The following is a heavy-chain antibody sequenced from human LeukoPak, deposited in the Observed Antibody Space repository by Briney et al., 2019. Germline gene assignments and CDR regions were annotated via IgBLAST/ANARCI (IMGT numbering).Heavy chain of an antibody. CDR2: INPNSGDT. J-gene: IGHJ4*02. D-gene: IGHD2-2*01. CDR1: GYTFTDYY. CDR3: ARANFLYCSSTTCLFDY. V-gene: IGHV1-2*02. Sequence: VASVKVSCKASGYTFTDYYMHWVRQAPGQGFEWMGWINPNSGDTNYAQKFQGRVTMTRDTSISTAHMELSRLRSDDTAVYYYARANFLYCSSTTCLFDYWGQGTLVIVSS.